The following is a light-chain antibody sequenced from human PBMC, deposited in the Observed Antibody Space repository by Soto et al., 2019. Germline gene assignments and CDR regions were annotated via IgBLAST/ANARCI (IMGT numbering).Light chain of an antibody. CDR2: GAS. J-gene: IGKJ1*01. V-gene: IGKV3-15*01. CDR1: QSVNSN. CDR3: QEYNTWPWT. Sequence: EIVLTQSPATLSFSPGERATLPCRASQSVNSNLAWYQQKLGQAPRVLIYGASTRATGIPARFSGSGSGTEFILTISSLQSEDFALYYCQEYNTWPWTFGQGTKVDIK.